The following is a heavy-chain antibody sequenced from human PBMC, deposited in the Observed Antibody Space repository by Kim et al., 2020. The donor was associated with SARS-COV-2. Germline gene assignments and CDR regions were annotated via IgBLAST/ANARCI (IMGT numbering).Heavy chain of an antibody. Sequence: GGSLRLSCAASGFTFSTNGMHWVRQAPGKGLEWVAVIWYDGSEKYYADSVKGRFTISRDNSKNTLYLQMNSVRAEDTALYFCTSVSRSGSQTAYFDYWGQGTLVT. J-gene: IGHJ4*02. CDR2: IWYDGSEK. CDR1: GFTFSTNG. D-gene: IGHD1-26*01. CDR3: TSVSRSGSQTAYFDY. V-gene: IGHV3-33*01.